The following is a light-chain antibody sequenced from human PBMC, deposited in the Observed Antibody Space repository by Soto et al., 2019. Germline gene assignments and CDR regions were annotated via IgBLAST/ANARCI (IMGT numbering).Light chain of an antibody. CDR2: GAS. Sequence: EIVLTQSPGTLSLSPGERATLSCRASHTISSSYLAWYQQKPGQAPRLLIYGASSRATGIPDRFSGSGSGTDFTLTISSLEPEDFAVYYCQQRSNWPITFGQGTRLEIK. CDR1: HTISSSY. CDR3: QQRSNWPIT. J-gene: IGKJ5*01. V-gene: IGKV3D-20*02.